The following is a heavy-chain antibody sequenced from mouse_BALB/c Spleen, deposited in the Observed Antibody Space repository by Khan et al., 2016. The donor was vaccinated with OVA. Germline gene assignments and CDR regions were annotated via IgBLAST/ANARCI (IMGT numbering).Heavy chain of an antibody. CDR3: ARFYDYEEYFDV. CDR2: IWSGGST. Sequence: QVQLQQSGPGLVQPSQSLSITCTVSGFSLTYYGVHWVRQPPGKGLEWLGVIWSGGSTDYDAAFISRLSINKDNSKSQVFFKMNSLQADDTAIYYCARFYDYEEYFDVWGAGTTVTVSS. CDR1: GFSLTYYG. V-gene: IGHV2-4*02. D-gene: IGHD2-4*01. J-gene: IGHJ1*01.